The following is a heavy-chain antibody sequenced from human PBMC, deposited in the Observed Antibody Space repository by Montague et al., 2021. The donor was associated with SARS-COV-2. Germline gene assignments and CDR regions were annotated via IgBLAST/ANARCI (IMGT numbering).Heavy chain of an antibody. V-gene: IGHV4-61*02. Sequence: TLSLTCTVSGGSIRSGSYYWSWIRQPAGKGLEWIGRIYSSGSTNYNPSLKSRVTMSVDTSKNQFSLKVSSVTAADTTVYYCPRNYGVYSYYYGLDVWGQGTMVTVSS. CDR2: IYSSGST. CDR1: GGSIRSGSYY. CDR3: PRNYGVYSYYYGLDV. D-gene: IGHD4-17*01. J-gene: IGHJ6*02.